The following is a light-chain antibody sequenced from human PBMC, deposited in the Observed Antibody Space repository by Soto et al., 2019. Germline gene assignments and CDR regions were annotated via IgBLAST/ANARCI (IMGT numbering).Light chain of an antibody. J-gene: IGKJ2*01. Sequence: EIVMTQSPDTLSVSPGERATLSCRASQSVSSNLAWYQQKPGQAPRLLIYGAAIRATGIPARFSGTGSGTDFSLTISSLQSEDFAVYYCQQYNNWRSFGQGTKLEIK. V-gene: IGKV3-15*01. CDR2: GAA. CDR1: QSVSSN. CDR3: QQYNNWRS.